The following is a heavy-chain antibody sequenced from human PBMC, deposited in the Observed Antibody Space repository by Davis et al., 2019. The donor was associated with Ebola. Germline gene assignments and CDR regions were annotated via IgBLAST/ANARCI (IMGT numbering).Heavy chain of an antibody. J-gene: IGHJ4*02. Sequence: GGSLRLSCAASGFTFSSYGMHWVRQAPGKGLYWVALIWYDGSNKYYADSVKGRFTISRDNSKNTLYLQMNSLRAEDTAVYYCARGYYDSSGSDYWGQGTLVTVSS. V-gene: IGHV3-33*01. CDR1: GFTFSSYG. CDR3: ARGYYDSSGSDY. D-gene: IGHD3-22*01. CDR2: IWYDGSNK.